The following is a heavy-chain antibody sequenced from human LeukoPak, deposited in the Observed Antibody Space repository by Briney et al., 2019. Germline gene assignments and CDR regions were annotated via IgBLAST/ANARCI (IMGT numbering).Heavy chain of an antibody. CDR1: GYTFTSYD. D-gene: IGHD3-22*01. CDR3: ARRYYDSTFYYYYYMDV. CDR2: MNPNSGNT. Sequence: GASVKVSCKASGYTFTSYDINWVRQATGQGLEWMGWMNPNSGNTGYAQKFQGRVTITRNTSISTAYMELSSLRSEDTAVYYCARRYYDSTFYYYYYMDVWGKGTTVTVSS. V-gene: IGHV1-8*03. J-gene: IGHJ6*03.